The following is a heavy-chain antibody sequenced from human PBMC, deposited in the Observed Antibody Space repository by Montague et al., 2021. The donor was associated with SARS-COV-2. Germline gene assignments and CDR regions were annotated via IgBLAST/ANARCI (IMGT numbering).Heavy chain of an antibody. Sequence: SETLSLTCAVYGGSFSGYYWSWIRQPPGKGLEWTGEINHSGSTNYNPSLKSRVTISVDTSKNQFSLKLSSVTAADTAVYYCARGRVVAATLSDYYYYGMDVWGQGTTVTVSS. CDR2: INHSGST. CDR1: GGSFSGYY. V-gene: IGHV4-34*01. CDR3: ARGRVVAATLSDYYYYGMDV. J-gene: IGHJ6*02. D-gene: IGHD2-15*01.